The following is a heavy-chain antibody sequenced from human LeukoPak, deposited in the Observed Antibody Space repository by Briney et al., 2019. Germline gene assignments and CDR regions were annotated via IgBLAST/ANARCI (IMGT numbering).Heavy chain of an antibody. Sequence: SETLSLTCTVSGGSISSYYWSWIRQPPGKGLEWIGYIYYSGSTNYNPSLKSRVTISVDTSKDQFSLKLSSVTAADTAVYYRARDRSYGYVDAFDIWGQGTMVTVSS. CDR1: GGSISSYY. V-gene: IGHV4-59*01. J-gene: IGHJ3*02. D-gene: IGHD5-18*01. CDR3: ARDRSYGYVDAFDI. CDR2: IYYSGST.